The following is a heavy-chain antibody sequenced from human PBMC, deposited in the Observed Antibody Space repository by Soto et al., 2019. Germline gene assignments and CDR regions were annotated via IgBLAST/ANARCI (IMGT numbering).Heavy chain of an antibody. CDR1: GGSFSGYY. CDR3: ASHPLDYIAVAGSPIDY. V-gene: IGHV4-34*01. J-gene: IGHJ4*02. Sequence: PSETLSLTCAVYGGSFSGYYWSWIRQPPGKGLEWIGEINHSGSTNYNPSLKSRVTISVDTSKNQFSLKLSSVTAADTAVYYCASHPLDYIAVAGSPIDYWGQGTLVTVSS. D-gene: IGHD6-19*01. CDR2: INHSGST.